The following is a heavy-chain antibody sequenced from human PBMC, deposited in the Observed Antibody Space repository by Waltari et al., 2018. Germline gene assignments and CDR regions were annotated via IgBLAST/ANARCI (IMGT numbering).Heavy chain of an antibody. CDR2: IYYSGST. CDR1: AGSISSSSYY. Sequence: QLQLQESGPGLVKPSETLSLTCTVSAGSISSSSYYWGWIRQPPGKGLEWSGSIYYSGSTYYNPSLKSRVTISVDTSKNQFSLKLSSVTAADTAVYYCAREGGITMVRGVQGSPNYYYYMDVWGKGTTVTISS. CDR3: AREGGITMVRGVQGSPNYYYYMDV. J-gene: IGHJ6*03. D-gene: IGHD3-10*01. V-gene: IGHV4-39*07.